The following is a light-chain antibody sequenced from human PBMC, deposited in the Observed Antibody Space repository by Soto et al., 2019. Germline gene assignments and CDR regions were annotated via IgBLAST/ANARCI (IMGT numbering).Light chain of an antibody. J-gene: IGLJ2*01. CDR1: SGHSSYA. CDR3: QTWGTGIVI. CDR2: LNSDGSH. V-gene: IGLV4-69*01. Sequence: QLVLTQSPSASASLGAWVKLTCTLRSGHSSYAIAWHQQQPEKGPRYLMKLNSDGSHSKGDGIPDRFSGSSSGAERYLTISSLHSDDEADYYCQTWGTGIVIFGGGTKLTVL.